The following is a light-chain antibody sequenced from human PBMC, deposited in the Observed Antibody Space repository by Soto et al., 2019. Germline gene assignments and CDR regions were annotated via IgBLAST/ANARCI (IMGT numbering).Light chain of an antibody. CDR3: QQYNTVGIT. CDR2: DAS. J-gene: IGKJ3*01. Sequence: DIQMTQSPSTLSASVGDRVTLTCRASQSVSSWLAWYQQKPGKAPKLLIYDASTLETGVPSRFSGSGSQTEFTLTIPSLQPDDFATYFCQQYNTVGITFGPGTTVDV. CDR1: QSVSSW. V-gene: IGKV1-5*01.